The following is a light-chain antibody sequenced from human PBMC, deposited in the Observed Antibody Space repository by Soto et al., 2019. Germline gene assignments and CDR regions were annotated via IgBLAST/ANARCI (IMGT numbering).Light chain of an antibody. Sequence: DIQMTQSPSTLSASVGDRVTITCRASQSISRWLACYQQKPGKAPKLLIYKASSLESGVPCRFSDSGSGTEFNLTISSMQPDDFATYYCQQYNSFPYTFGQGTKLQIK. CDR1: QSISRW. J-gene: IGKJ2*01. V-gene: IGKV1-5*03. CDR2: KAS. CDR3: QQYNSFPYT.